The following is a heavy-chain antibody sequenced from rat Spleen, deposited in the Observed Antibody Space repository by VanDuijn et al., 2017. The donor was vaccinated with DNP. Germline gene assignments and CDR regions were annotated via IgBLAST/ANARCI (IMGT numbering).Heavy chain of an antibody. CDR2: INDDGGST. J-gene: IGHJ2*01. D-gene: IGHD1-7*01. CDR3: TRDGPPYYGVPFDY. Sequence: EVQLVGSDGGLVQPGRSLKVSCAASGFTFSDYYMAWVRQAPTKGLEWVATINDDGGSTYYRDSVKGRFTISRDNAKSTLYLQMDSLRSEDTATYYCTRDGPPYYGVPFDYWGQGVMVTVSS. V-gene: IGHV5-20*01. CDR1: GFTFSDYY.